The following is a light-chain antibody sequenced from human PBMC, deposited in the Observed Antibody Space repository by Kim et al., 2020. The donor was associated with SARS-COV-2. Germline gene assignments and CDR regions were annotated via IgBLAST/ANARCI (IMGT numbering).Light chain of an antibody. CDR3: QAWDSSTEV. CDR2: QDS. J-gene: IGLJ1*01. V-gene: IGLV3-1*01. Sequence: VSPGQTASITCSGDKLGDKYACWYQQKPGQSAVLVIYQDSKRPSGIPERFSGSNSGNTATLNISGTQAMDEADYYCQAWDSSTEVFGTGTKLTVL. CDR1: KLGDKY.